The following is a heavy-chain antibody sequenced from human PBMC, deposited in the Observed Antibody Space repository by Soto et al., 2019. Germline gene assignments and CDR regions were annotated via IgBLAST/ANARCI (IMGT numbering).Heavy chain of an antibody. CDR3: ARDPRDGYGHFDY. V-gene: IGHV4-31*03. CDR1: GGSITSGPNH. Sequence: QVQLQESGPGLVKPSQTLSLICTVSGGSITSGPNHWNWIRHHPEKGLEWIGCIFDSERTYYNPSLKGRVSMSLDTSERQFSLSLNSVTAADTAVYYCARDPRDGYGHFDYWGQGILVTVSS. CDR2: IFDSERT. J-gene: IGHJ4*02. D-gene: IGHD5-12*01.